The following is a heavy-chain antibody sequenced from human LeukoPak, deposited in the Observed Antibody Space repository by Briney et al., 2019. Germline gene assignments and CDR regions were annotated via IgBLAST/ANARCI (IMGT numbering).Heavy chain of an antibody. J-gene: IGHJ5*02. Sequence: SETLSLTCAVYGGSFSGYYWSWIRQPPGKGLEWIGEINHSGSTNYNPSLKSRVTISLDTSKNQFSLRLSSVTAADTAIYYCARGQQLALSWGQGTLVTVSS. CDR2: INHSGST. D-gene: IGHD6-13*01. CDR3: ARGQQLALS. CDR1: GGSFSGYY. V-gene: IGHV4-34*01.